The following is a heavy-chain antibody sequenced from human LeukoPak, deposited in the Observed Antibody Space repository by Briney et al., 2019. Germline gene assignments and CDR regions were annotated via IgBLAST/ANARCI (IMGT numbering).Heavy chain of an antibody. J-gene: IGHJ4*02. V-gene: IGHV5-51*01. CDR1: GYNFTNFW. D-gene: IGHD3-22*01. CDR2: IYPGDSDT. CDR3: ARRARYDSSGNHFDY. Sequence: GESLKISCKGSGYNFTNFWIGWVRQMPGKGLEWMGIIYPGDSDTRYSPSFQGQVTISADKSISTAYLQWSSLKASDTAMYYCARRARYDSSGNHFDYWGQGTLVTVSS.